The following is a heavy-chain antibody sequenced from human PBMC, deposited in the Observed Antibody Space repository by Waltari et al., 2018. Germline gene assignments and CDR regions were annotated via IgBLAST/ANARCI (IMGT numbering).Heavy chain of an antibody. CDR2: IGGTHSNI. Sequence: EVRLAESGGGLVKPGGSLRLSCIGPGFAFRAGDMNWVRQPPGTGLEWVSSIGGTHSNIFYAESVKGRFIVSRDNAKSSLYLQMDNLRAEDSGLYYCTRDLYGSGGDWFDPWGQGTLVTVSS. D-gene: IGHD3-10*01. CDR3: TRDLYGSGGDWFDP. V-gene: IGHV3-21*01. J-gene: IGHJ5*02. CDR1: GFAFRAGD.